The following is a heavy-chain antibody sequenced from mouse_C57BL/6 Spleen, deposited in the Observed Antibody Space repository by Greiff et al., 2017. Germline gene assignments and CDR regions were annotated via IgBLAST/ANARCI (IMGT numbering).Heavy chain of an antibody. J-gene: IGHJ4*01. CDR1: GFTFSDYY. Sequence: EVQRVESEGGLVQPGSSMKLSCTASGFTFSDYYMAWVRQVPEKGLEWVANINYDGSSTYYLDSLKSRFIISRDNAKNILYLQMSSLKSEDTATYYCARPIYDGYYGGAMDYWGQGTSVTVSS. CDR2: INYDGSST. V-gene: IGHV5-16*01. CDR3: ARPIYDGYYGGAMDY. D-gene: IGHD2-3*01.